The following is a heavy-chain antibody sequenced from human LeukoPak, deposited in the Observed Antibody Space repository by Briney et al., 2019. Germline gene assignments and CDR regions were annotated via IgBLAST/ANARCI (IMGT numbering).Heavy chain of an antibody. V-gene: IGHV1-2*06. CDR3: AREYSTHSAFGYFDY. J-gene: IGHJ4*02. CDR2: INPNSGGT. CDR1: GYTFTGYY. Sequence: ASVKVSCKASGYTFTGYYMHWVRQAPGQGLEWMGRINPNSGGTNYAQKFQGRVTMTRDTSISTAYMELSRLRSDDTAVYYCAREYSTHSAFGYFDYWGQGTLVTVSS. D-gene: IGHD3-3*01.